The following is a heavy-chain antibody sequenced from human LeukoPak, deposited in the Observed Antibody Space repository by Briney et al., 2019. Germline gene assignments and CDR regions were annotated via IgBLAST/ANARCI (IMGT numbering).Heavy chain of an antibody. Sequence: AGGSLRLSCAASGFTFSNYSMNWVRQAPGKGLEWVSVIYSGGNTYYADSVTGRFTISRDNSKNTLYLQMNSLRAEDTAVYYCARGLQLAYYYFYMDVWGKGTTVTVSS. CDR3: ARGLQLAYYYFYMDV. CDR1: GFTFSNYS. D-gene: IGHD1-1*01. V-gene: IGHV3-53*01. J-gene: IGHJ6*03. CDR2: IYSGGNT.